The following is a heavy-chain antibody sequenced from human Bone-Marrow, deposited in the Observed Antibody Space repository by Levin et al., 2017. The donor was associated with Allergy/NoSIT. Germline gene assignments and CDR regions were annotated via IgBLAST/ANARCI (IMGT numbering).Heavy chain of an antibody. Sequence: LSLTCAGSGFSLSSYAMHWVRQAPGKGLEWVAVIWFDGSKEYYADSVKGRFTTSRDNSKNIVYLQMNSLRAEDTAKYFCARNYDYWSGFLAGFETGGLDVWGQGTTVTVSS. V-gene: IGHV3-33*03. CDR3: ARNYDYWSGFLAGFETGGLDV. J-gene: IGHJ6*02. CDR1: GFSLSSYA. D-gene: IGHD3-3*01. CDR2: IWFDGSKE.